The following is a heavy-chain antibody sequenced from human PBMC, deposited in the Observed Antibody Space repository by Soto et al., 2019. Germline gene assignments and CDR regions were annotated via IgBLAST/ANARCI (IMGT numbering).Heavy chain of an antibody. D-gene: IGHD1-7*01. CDR2: IWPNGNNR. CDR3: ARGTNNWNYDSFDY. V-gene: IGHV3-33*01. CDR1: GFNFTNYA. Sequence: GGSLRLSCVTSGFNFTNYAMHWVRQPPGKGLEWVTIIWPNGNNRYYADSVKGRFTISRDNSKDTLYLQLSNLRAEDTAVYFCARGTNNWNYDSFDYWGQGALVTVSS. J-gene: IGHJ4*02.